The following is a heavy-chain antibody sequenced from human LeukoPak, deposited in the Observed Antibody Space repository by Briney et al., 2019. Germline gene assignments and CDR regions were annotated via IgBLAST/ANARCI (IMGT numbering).Heavy chain of an antibody. Sequence: GGSLRLSCAASGFTFSSYGMHWVRQVPGKGLEWVSYISSTSTTIYYTDSVKGRFTISRDNAKNSLYLQMNSLRAEDTAVYYCARGGGTYAYFDYWGQGTLVTVSS. CDR3: ARGGGTYAYFDY. CDR2: ISSTSTTI. V-gene: IGHV3-48*04. D-gene: IGHD5-18*01. J-gene: IGHJ4*02. CDR1: GFTFSSYG.